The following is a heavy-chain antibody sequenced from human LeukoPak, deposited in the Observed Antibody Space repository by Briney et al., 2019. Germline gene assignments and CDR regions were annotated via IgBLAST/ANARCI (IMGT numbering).Heavy chain of an antibody. CDR2: ISYDGSNK. Sequence: GRSLRLSCAASGFTFSSYGMHWVRQAPGKGLEWVAVISYDGSNKYYADSVKGRFIISRDNSKNTLYLQMNSLRAEDTAVYYCAKDDSPGTSGDIDYWGQGTLVTVSS. D-gene: IGHD1-26*01. CDR3: AKDDSPGTSGDIDY. J-gene: IGHJ4*02. V-gene: IGHV3-30*18. CDR1: GFTFSSYG.